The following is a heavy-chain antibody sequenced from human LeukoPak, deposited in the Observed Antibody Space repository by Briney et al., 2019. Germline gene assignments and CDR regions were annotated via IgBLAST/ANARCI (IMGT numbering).Heavy chain of an antibody. Sequence: PGGSLRLSCAASGFTFSSYAMSWVRQAPGKGLEWVSAISGSGGSTYYADSVKGRFTISRDNSKNTLYLQMNSLRAEDTAVYYCAITMVRGVSRDVDPWGQGTLVTVSS. D-gene: IGHD3-10*01. CDR3: AITMVRGVSRDVDP. CDR1: GFTFSSYA. CDR2: ISGSGGST. V-gene: IGHV3-23*01. J-gene: IGHJ5*02.